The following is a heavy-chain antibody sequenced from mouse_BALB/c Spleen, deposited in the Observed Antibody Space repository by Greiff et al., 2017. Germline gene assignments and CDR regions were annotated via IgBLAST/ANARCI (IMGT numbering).Heavy chain of an antibody. J-gene: IGHJ2*01. Sequence: EVQLHQSGAELVRPGALVKLSCKASGFNIKDYYMHWVKQRPEQGLEWIGWIDPENGNTIYDPKFQGKASITADTSSNTAYLQLSSLTSEDTAVYYCAREGITTGYFDYWGQGTTLTVSS. CDR3: AREGITTGYFDY. CDR2: IDPENGNT. CDR1: GFNIKDYY. D-gene: IGHD2-4*01. V-gene: IGHV14-1*02.